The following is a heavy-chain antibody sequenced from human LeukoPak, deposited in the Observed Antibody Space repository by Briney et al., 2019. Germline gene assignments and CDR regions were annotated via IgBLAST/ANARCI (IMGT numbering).Heavy chain of an antibody. CDR2: IYYSGST. J-gene: IGHJ4*02. V-gene: IGHV4-59*01. CDR3: ARGRSPGEYSYGLGY. Sequence: SETLSLTCTVSGGSISSYYWSWIRQPPGKGLEWIGYIYYSGSTNYNPSLKSRVTISVDTSKNQSSLKLSSVTAADTAVYYCARGRSPGEYSYGLGYWGQGTLVTVSS. D-gene: IGHD5-18*01. CDR1: GGSISSYY.